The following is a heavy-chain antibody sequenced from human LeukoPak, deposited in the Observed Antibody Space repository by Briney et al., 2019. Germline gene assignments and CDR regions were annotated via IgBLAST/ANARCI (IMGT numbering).Heavy chain of an antibody. CDR2: ISWNSGSI. V-gene: IGHV3-9*01. D-gene: IGHD1-7*01. CDR1: GFTFDDYA. CDR3: AKAAIGKNYYFDY. Sequence: PGGSLRLSCAASGFTFDDYAMHWVRHAPGKGLEWVSGISWNSGSIGYADSVKGRFTISRDNAKNSLYLQMNSLRAEDTALYYCAKAAIGKNYYFDYWGQGTLVTVSS. J-gene: IGHJ4*02.